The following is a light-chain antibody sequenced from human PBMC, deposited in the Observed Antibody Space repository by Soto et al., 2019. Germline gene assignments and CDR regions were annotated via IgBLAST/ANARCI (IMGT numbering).Light chain of an antibody. V-gene: IGLV2-14*01. CDR2: DVS. CDR1: SSDVGGYNY. J-gene: IGLJ1*01. Sequence: QSALTQPASVSGSPGQSITISCTGTSSDVGGYNYVSWYQQHAGKAPKLMIYDVSNRPSGVSNRFSGSKSGNTASLTISGLQAEDEADYYCSSYTSSSTYNYVFGTGTKVTVL. CDR3: SSYTSSSTYNYV.